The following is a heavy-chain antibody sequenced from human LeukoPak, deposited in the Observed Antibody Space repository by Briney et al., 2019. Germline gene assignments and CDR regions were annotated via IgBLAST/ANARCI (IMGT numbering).Heavy chain of an antibody. V-gene: IGHV3-48*01. CDR2: ISSSSSTI. D-gene: IGHD3-22*01. Sequence: GGSLRLSCAASGFTFSSYSMNWVRQAPGKGREWVSYISSSSSTIYYADSVKGRFTIYRDNAKNSLYLQMNSLRAEDTAVYYCARVKAYDSSGYYPEYFQHWGQGTLVTVSS. CDR3: ARVKAYDSSGYYPEYFQH. CDR1: GFTFSSYS. J-gene: IGHJ1*01.